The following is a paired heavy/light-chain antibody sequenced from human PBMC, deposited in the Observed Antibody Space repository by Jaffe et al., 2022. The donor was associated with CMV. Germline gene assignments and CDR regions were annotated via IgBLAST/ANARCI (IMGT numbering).Heavy chain of an antibody. D-gene: IGHD1-26*01. V-gene: IGHV2-70*01. Sequence: QVTLRESGPALVKPTQTLTLTCTFSGFSLSTSGTCVSWIRQPPGKALEWLALIDWNDDKSYNTSLKTRLTISKDTSKNQVVLTMTNMDPVDTATYYCTRIRGNYYFDYWGQGTLVTVSS. CDR2: IDWNDDK. CDR3: TRIRGNYYFDY. J-gene: IGHJ4*02. CDR1: GFSLSTSGTC.
Light chain of an antibody. CDR1: QSLLHSDGKTY. Sequence: DIVMTQTPLSLSVTPGQPASISCKSSQSLLHSDGKTYLYWYLQKPGQSPQLLIYEVSSRFSGVPDRFSGSGSGTDFTLKISRVEAEDVGVYYCMQGIRLPHTFGQGTKLEIK. V-gene: IGKV2-29*02. J-gene: IGKJ2*01. CDR2: EVS. CDR3: MQGIRLPHT.